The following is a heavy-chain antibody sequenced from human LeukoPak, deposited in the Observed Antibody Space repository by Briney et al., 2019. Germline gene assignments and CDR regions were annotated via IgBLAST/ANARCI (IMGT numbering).Heavy chain of an antibody. CDR1: GGSIGPYY. V-gene: IGHV4-4*07. D-gene: IGHD6-6*01. J-gene: IGHJ3*02. CDR3: ARNHSSSSWMDAFEI. CDR2: IYTTGTA. Sequence: SETLSLTCLLSGGSIGPYYWSWIRQAAGKGPEWIGRIYTTGTADYNPSLKGRVFLSVDTSMNQFSLKVTSVTAADTAVYYCARNHSSSSWMDAFEIWGPGMKVIVSS.